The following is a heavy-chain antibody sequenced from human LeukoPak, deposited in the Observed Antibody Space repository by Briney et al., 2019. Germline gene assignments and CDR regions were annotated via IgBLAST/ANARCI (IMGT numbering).Heavy chain of an antibody. V-gene: IGHV3-21*01. Sequence: LGGSLRLSCAAPGFTFSSYTMNWVRHALGKGLEWVSSFIRSGPYIYYADSVKGRFTISRDNAKNSLYLQMNSLRAEDTAVYYCARVSAAMTHWHFDLWGRGTLVTVSS. CDR2: FIRSGPYI. CDR3: ARVSAAMTHWHFDL. J-gene: IGHJ2*01. D-gene: IGHD2-2*01. CDR1: GFTFSSYT.